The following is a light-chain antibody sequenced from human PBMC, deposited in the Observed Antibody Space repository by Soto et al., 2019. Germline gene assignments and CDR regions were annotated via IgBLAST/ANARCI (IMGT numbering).Light chain of an antibody. CDR1: QSVSSRY. J-gene: IGKJ4*01. CDR3: QQYCRSPTELT. CDR2: GAS. V-gene: IGKV3-20*01. Sequence: ELVLTQSPGPLSWSPGERATLSCRASQSVSSRYLAWYQQKPGLAPRLLIYGASSRATGIPDRFSGSGSGTDFPLTISRLEPEDFAVYYGQQYCRSPTELTFGGGTKVEIK.